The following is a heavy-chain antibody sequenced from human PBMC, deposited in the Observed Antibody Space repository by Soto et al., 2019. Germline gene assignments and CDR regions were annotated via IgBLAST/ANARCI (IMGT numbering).Heavy chain of an antibody. J-gene: IGHJ6*02. CDR1: GYTFTSYG. Sequence: ASVKVSCKASGYTFTSYGISWVRQAPGQGLEWMGWISAYNGNTNYAQKLQGRVTMTTDTSTSTAYMELRSLRSDDTAVYYCARRYGDYFLYYYGMDVWGQGTTVTVSS. D-gene: IGHD4-17*01. V-gene: IGHV1-18*01. CDR3: ARRYGDYFLYYYGMDV. CDR2: ISAYNGNT.